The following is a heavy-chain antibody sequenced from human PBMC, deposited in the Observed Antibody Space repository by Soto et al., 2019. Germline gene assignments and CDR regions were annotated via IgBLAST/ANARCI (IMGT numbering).Heavy chain of an antibody. CDR3: GKETIRNVYFWRIHRGGLYSDY. Sequence: SETLSLTCTVSGGSISSGCYYWSWIRQHPGKGLEWIGYIYYIGSTYYNPSLKSRVTISVDTSKNQFSLKLSSVTAADTAVYYWGKETIRNVYFWRIHRGGLYSDYRCQGTLVTVST. CDR2: IYYIGST. CDR1: GGSISSGCYY. D-gene: IGHD3-16*02. J-gene: IGHJ4*02. V-gene: IGHV4-31*03.